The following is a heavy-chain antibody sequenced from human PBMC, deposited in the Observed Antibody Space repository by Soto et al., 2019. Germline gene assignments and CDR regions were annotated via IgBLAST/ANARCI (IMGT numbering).Heavy chain of an antibody. Sequence: GASLKISCKGSGYSFTSYWIGWVRQMPGKGLEWMGIIYPGDSDTRYSPSFQGQVTISADKSISTAYLQWSSLKASDTAMYYCARLSLPTIVAVKYYYYMDVWGKGTTVTVSS. J-gene: IGHJ6*03. CDR1: GYSFTSYW. CDR3: ARLSLPTIVAVKYYYYMDV. D-gene: IGHD2-15*01. V-gene: IGHV5-51*01. CDR2: IYPGDSDT.